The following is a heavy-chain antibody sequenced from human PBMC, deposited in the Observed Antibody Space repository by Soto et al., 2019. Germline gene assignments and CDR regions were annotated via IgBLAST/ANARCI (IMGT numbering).Heavy chain of an antibody. J-gene: IGHJ6*03. CDR2: ISSSSSTI. CDR1: GFTFSSYS. V-gene: IGHV3-48*01. CDR3: ARGRSYMDV. Sequence: GGSLILSCAASGFTFSSYSVNWVRQAPGKGLEWVSYISSSSSTIYYADSVRGRFTISRDNAKNSLYLQMNSLRAEDTAMYYCARGRSYMDVWGKGTTVTVSS.